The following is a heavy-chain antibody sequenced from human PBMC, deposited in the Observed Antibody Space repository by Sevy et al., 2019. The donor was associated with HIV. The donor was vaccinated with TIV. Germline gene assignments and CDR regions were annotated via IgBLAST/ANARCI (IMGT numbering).Heavy chain of an antibody. CDR2: ISSSSSYL. Sequence: GGSLRLSCAASGFTFSDYGMNWVRQAPGKGLEWVSSISSSSSYLYYADSVKGRFTISRDNDKNSLSLQMNSLRAEDTAVYYCARDRLNFYDTSGYYYAEYFHHWGQCTLVTVSS. J-gene: IGHJ1*01. CDR3: ARDRLNFYDTSGYYYAEYFHH. D-gene: IGHD3-22*01. V-gene: IGHV3-21*01. CDR1: GFTFSDYG.